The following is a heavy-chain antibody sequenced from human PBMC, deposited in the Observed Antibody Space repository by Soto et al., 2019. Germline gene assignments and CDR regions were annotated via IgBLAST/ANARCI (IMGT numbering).Heavy chain of an antibody. Sequence: EVQLVESGGGIVQPGGSLRLSCSVSGFTFSSHWMHWVRQAPGKGLVWVSRISTDGSRTTYAVSVKGRVTISRDNAKNTLDLDMSSLRAEDTAVYYCARDMLGPRAFDYWGQGTLVSVSS. CDR2: ISTDGSRT. V-gene: IGHV3-74*01. J-gene: IGHJ4*02. D-gene: IGHD3-10*02. CDR1: GFTFSSHW. CDR3: ARDMLGPRAFDY.